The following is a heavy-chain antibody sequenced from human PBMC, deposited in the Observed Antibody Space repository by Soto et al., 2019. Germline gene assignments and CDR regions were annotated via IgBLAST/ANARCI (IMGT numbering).Heavy chain of an antibody. CDR1: GFTFSSHW. CDR2: IKEDGSEK. CDR3: SRAPYSRSPQYWYYNYGMDV. J-gene: IGHJ6*02. D-gene: IGHD6-13*01. Sequence: EAQLVESGGGLVQPGGSLRLSCAASGFTFSSHWMSWVRQAPGKGLEWVANIKEDGSEKYYVDSVKGRFTISRDNAKNSLYLQMNSLRAEDTAVYYCSRAPYSRSPQYWYYNYGMDVWGQGTTVTVSS. V-gene: IGHV3-7*03.